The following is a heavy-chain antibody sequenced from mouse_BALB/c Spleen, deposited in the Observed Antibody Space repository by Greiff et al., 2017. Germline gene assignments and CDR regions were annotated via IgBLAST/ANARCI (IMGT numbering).Heavy chain of an antibody. CDR2: IDPANGNT. D-gene: IGHD1-1*01. Sequence: VQLQESGAELVKPGASVKLSCTASGFNIKDTYMHWVKQRPEQGLEWIGRIDPANGNTKYDPKFQGKATITADTSSNTAYLQLSSLTSEDTAVYDCAMDYYYGTSLIAYWGQGTLVTVSA. CDR1: GFNIKDTY. J-gene: IGHJ3*01. CDR3: AMDYYYGTSLIAY. V-gene: IGHV14-3*02.